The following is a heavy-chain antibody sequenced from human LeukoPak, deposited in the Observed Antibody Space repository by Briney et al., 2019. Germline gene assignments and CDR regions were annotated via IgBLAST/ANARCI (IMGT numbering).Heavy chain of an antibody. Sequence: TPGGSLRLSCAASGFSFSDYYMSWIRPAPGKGLEWVSYISGSGTTIYYADSVKGRFTISRYNAKNSLYLQMNSLRAEAPAVYYCARVLVAGSGRIDYLGQGTPVTVSS. CDR2: ISGSGTTI. J-gene: IGHJ4*02. V-gene: IGHV3-11*01. CDR3: ARVLVAGSGRIDY. D-gene: IGHD6-19*01. CDR1: GFSFSDYY.